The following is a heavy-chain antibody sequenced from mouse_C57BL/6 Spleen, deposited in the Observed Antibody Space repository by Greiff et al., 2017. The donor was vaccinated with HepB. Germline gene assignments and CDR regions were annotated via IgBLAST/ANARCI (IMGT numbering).Heavy chain of an antibody. CDR3: ARSYYSNSGAMDY. Sequence: QVQLQHSGAELARPGASVKLSCKASGYTFTSYGISWVKQRTGQGLEWIGEIYPRSGNTYYNEKFKGKATLTADKSSSTAYMELRSLTSEDSAVYFCARSYYSNSGAMDYWGQGTSVTVSS. V-gene: IGHV1-81*01. D-gene: IGHD2-5*01. CDR2: IYPRSGNT. J-gene: IGHJ4*01. CDR1: GYTFTSYG.